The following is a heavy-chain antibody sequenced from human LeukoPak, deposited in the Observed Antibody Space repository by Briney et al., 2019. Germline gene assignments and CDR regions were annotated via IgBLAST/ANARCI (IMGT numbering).Heavy chain of an antibody. CDR3: ASGLLYGAFDI. D-gene: IGHD2/OR15-2a*01. J-gene: IGHJ3*02. CDR1: GGSFSGYY. V-gene: IGHV4-34*01. Sequence: PPETLSLTCAVYGGSFSGYYWSWIRQPPGKGLEWIGEINHSGSTNYNPSLKSRVTISVDTSKNQFSLKLSSVTAADTAVYYCASGLLYGAFDIWGQGTMVTVSS. CDR2: INHSGST.